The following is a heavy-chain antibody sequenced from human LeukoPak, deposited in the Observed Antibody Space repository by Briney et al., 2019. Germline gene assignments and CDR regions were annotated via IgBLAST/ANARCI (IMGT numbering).Heavy chain of an antibody. Sequence: QPGGSLRLSCAASGFTFSTYWMHWVRQAPGKGLVWVSRTHSDGRSTSYADSVNGRFTISRDNAKNTLYLQMNSLRAEDTAVYYCARDRPGNTAIDYWGQGTLVTVSS. CDR3: ARDRPGNTAIDY. J-gene: IGHJ4*02. V-gene: IGHV3-74*01. D-gene: IGHD5-18*01. CDR2: THSDGRST. CDR1: GFTFSTYW.